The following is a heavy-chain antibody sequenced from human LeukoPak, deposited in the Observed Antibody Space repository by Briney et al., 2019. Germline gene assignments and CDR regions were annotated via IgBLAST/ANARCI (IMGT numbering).Heavy chain of an antibody. Sequence: GASVKVSCKASGGTFSSYAISWVRQAPGQGLEWMGRIIPIFGTANYAQKFQGRVTITTDESTSTAYMELSSLRSEDTAVYYCAGELDDSSGTTYFDYWGQGTLVTVSS. D-gene: IGHD3-22*01. CDR1: GGTFSSYA. CDR2: IIPIFGTA. CDR3: AGELDDSSGTTYFDY. J-gene: IGHJ4*02. V-gene: IGHV1-69*05.